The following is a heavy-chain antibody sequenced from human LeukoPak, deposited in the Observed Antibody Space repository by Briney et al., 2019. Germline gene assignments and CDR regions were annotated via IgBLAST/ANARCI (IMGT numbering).Heavy chain of an antibody. CDR1: EFNFFSYG. CDR2: IFADGSTT. CDR3: ARELPREVTLDY. V-gene: IGHV3-74*01. D-gene: IGHD2-21*02. J-gene: IGHJ4*01. Sequence: GGSLRLSCVASEFNFFSYGMKWVRQAPGKGLVWVSRIFADGSTTSYADSVKGRFTISRDNAKNTLYLQMNSLRAEDTAVYYCARELPREVTLDYWGQGTLVTVSP.